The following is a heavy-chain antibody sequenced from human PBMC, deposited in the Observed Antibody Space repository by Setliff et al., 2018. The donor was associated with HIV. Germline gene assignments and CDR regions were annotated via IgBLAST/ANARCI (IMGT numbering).Heavy chain of an antibody. CDR1: GGSISSHY. CDR2: IYYSGST. V-gene: IGHV4-59*11. CDR3: ARASTIFGVVTPGFLDY. J-gene: IGHJ4*02. D-gene: IGHD3-3*01. Sequence: PSETLSLTCTVSGGSISSHYWSWIRQPPGKGLEWIGSIYYSGSTNYNPSLKSRVTISVDTSKNQFSLKLSSVTAADTAVYYCARASTIFGVVTPGFLDYWGQGTLVTVSS.